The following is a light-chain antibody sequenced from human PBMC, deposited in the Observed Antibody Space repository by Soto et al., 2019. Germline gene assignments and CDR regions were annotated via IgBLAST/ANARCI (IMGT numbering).Light chain of an antibody. Sequence: EKVRTQSPATLSVSPGEIATLSCRASHSISSNLAWYQQKPGQAPSLLIYGASTRATGIPARFSGSGSGTEFPITISSMQSEGFAVYYCQQYNDWPLTFGGGTKVEI. CDR2: GAS. V-gene: IGKV3-15*01. CDR3: QQYNDWPLT. CDR1: HSISSN. J-gene: IGKJ4*01.